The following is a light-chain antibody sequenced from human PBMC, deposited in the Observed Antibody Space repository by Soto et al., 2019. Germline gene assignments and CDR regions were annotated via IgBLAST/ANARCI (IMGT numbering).Light chain of an antibody. V-gene: IGKV3-20*01. CDR3: QQYATSPHT. CDR2: GAS. J-gene: IGKJ2*01. CDR1: QSVSSSQ. Sequence: EIVLTQSPVTLSLSPGESATLSYRASQSVSSSQVAWYQQKPGQAPRLLIYGASSRATGIPDRFSGVGSETDFTLTINRLEPEDFAVYYSQQYATSPHTFGQGTKLEIK.